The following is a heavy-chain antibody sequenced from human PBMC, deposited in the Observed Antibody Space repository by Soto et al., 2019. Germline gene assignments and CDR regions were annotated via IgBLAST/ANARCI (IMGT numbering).Heavy chain of an antibody. CDR1: GRSISSGGYY. J-gene: IGHJ5*02. Sequence: QVQLQESGPGLVKPSQTLSLPCTVSGRSISSGGYYWSWIRQQPGKVLEWIGYIYYSGSTYSNPSLKSRVTISVDTSKPQFALKLSSVTAADTAVYYCARSVTPWGQGTLVTVSS. V-gene: IGHV4-31*03. D-gene: IGHD3-10*01. CDR3: ARSVTP. CDR2: IYYSGST.